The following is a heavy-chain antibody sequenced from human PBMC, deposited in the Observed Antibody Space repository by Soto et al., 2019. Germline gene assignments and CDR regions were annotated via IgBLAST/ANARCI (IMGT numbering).Heavy chain of an antibody. CDR2: IIPIFGTA. J-gene: IGHJ2*01. V-gene: IGHV1-69*01. D-gene: IGHD3-22*01. CDR3: ASKETYYDDSSGYRGYWYFDL. CDR1: GGTFSSYA. Sequence: QVQLVQSGAEVKKPGSSVKVSCKASGGTFSSYAISWVRQAPGQGLEWMGGIIPIFGTANYAQKFQGRVTIPAAESTSTVYMELSSLRSEDTAVYYCASKETYYDDSSGYRGYWYFDLWGRGNLVTVSS.